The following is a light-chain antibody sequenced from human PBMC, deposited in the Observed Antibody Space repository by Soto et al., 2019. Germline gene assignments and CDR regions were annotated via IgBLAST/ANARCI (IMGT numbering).Light chain of an antibody. CDR2: DAS. Sequence: DIQITPYPSPLSASVVDRVTITFRAIHSIDSWLAWYQQKPGKAPKLLMYDASSLESGVPSRFSGSGSGTEFTLTISSLRPDDFASYYCQHYNSYGTFGQGTKVDIK. V-gene: IGKV1-5*01. CDR3: QHYNSYGT. J-gene: IGKJ1*01. CDR1: HSIDSW.